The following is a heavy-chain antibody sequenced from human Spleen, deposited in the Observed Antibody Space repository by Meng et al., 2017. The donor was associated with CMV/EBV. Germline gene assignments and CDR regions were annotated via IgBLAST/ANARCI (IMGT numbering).Heavy chain of an antibody. V-gene: IGHV3-11*04. Sequence: GESLKISCAASGFTFSDFYVSWIRQAPGKGLEWVAYISSSGSAKYYAGSVKGRFTISRDNANNLLFLQMNSLRAEDTAVYYCARDLSMGTDIPESNWGRGTVVTVSS. J-gene: IGHJ4*02. CDR3: ARDLSMGTDIPESN. CDR2: ISSSGSAK. D-gene: IGHD1-1*01. CDR1: GFTFSDFY.